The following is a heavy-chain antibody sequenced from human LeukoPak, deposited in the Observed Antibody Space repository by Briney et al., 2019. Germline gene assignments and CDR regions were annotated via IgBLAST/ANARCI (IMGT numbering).Heavy chain of an antibody. CDR1: GGSSSGYY. D-gene: IGHD4-23*01. CDR3: ARGPGGDYGGKGSYYYYYGMDV. Sequence: PSETLSLTCAVYGGSSSGYYWSWIRQPPGKGLEWIGEINHSGSTNYNPSLKSRVTISVDTSKNQFSLKLSSVTAADTAVYYCARGPGGDYGGKGSYYYYYGMDVWGQGTTVTVSS. J-gene: IGHJ6*02. CDR2: INHSGST. V-gene: IGHV4-34*01.